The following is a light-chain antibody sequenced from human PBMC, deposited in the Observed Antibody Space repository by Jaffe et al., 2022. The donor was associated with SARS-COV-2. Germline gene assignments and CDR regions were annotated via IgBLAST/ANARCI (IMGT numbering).Light chain of an antibody. J-gene: IGLJ3*02. CDR2: ENN. Sequence: QSVLTQPPSVSAAPGQKVTISCSGSNSNIEIYSVSWYRQFPGTAPKLLIYENNKRPSGIPDRFSGSKSGTSATLGITGLQTGDEADYYCGTWDNNLRAGVFGGGTKLTVL. V-gene: IGLV1-51*02. CDR1: NSNIEIYS. CDR3: GTWDNNLRAGV.